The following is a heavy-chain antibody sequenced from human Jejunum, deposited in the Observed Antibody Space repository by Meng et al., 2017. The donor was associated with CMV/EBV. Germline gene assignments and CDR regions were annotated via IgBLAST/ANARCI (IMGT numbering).Heavy chain of an antibody. CDR2: IESDGSDT. Sequence: CAASGFSFSRYWMHWVRQAPGKGLEWVSLIESDGSDTSYADSVKGRFTISRDNAKNTLYLQMSSLRAEDTALYYCVRSAYPYYFDYWGQGTLVTVSS. J-gene: IGHJ4*02. CDR1: GFSFSRYW. CDR3: VRSAYPYYFDY. V-gene: IGHV3-74*01.